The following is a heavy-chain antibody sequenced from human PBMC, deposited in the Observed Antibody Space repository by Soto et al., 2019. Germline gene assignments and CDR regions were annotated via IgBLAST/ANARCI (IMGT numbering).Heavy chain of an antibody. CDR1: GFTFSSYG. D-gene: IGHD4-17*01. Sequence: GGSLRLSCAASGFTFSSYGMHWVRQAPGKGLEWVAVIWYDGSNKYYADSVKGRFTISRDNSKNTLYLQMNNLRAEDTAVYYCARASTVVTRMDVWGQGTTVTVSS. V-gene: IGHV3-33*01. J-gene: IGHJ6*02. CDR2: IWYDGSNK. CDR3: ARASTVVTRMDV.